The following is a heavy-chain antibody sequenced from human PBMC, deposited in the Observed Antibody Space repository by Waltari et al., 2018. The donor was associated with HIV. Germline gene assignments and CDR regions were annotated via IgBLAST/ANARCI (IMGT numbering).Heavy chain of an antibody. J-gene: IGHJ4*02. CDR2: IWYDGSTT. D-gene: IGHD3-16*01. Sequence: QVQLVESGGGVVQPGRSLRLSCVASGFTFRSFGMHWVRQPPGKGLWWVAVIWYDGSTTYYVDSVKGRFSISRDNSNNTLYLQMNSLRVEDTAVYYCGGGPNFFDYWGQGTLVTVSS. V-gene: IGHV3-33*01. CDR3: GGGPNFFDY. CDR1: GFTFRSFG.